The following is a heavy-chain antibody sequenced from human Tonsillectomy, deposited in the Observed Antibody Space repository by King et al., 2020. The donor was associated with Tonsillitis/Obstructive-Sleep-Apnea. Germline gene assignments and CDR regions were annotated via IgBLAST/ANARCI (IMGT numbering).Heavy chain of an antibody. J-gene: IGHJ4*02. V-gene: IGHV3-30*01. CDR3: ARGTLTPVTHPNY. CDR1: GFTFGTYA. D-gene: IGHD4-17*01. Sequence: QVQLVESGGDVVHPGESLRLSCAASGFTFGTYALHWVRQAPGKGLEWVAVISFDGRDENYADSVKGRFTISRDNSKNTLYLQMNSLTAEDTAVYYRARGTLTPVTHPNYWGQGTLVTVSS. CDR2: ISFDGRDE.